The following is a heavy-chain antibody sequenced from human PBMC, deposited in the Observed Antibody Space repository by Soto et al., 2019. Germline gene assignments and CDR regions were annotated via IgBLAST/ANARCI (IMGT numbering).Heavy chain of an antibody. CDR3: ARPWYSSSWPLFDY. Sequence: ASVNVYWKAAGYGFSIYYMHWGRQAPGQGLEWMGIINPSGGSTSYAQKFQGRVTMTRDTSTSTVYMELSSLRSEDTAVYYCARPWYSSSWPLFDYWGQGTLLTVSS. CDR2: INPSGGST. D-gene: IGHD6-13*01. J-gene: IGHJ4*02. CDR1: GYGFSIYY. V-gene: IGHV1-46*03.